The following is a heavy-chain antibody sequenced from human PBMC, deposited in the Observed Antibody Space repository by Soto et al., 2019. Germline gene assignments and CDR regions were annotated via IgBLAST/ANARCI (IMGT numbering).Heavy chain of an antibody. Sequence: HPGGSLRLSCAASGFTFSSYGMHWVRQAPGKGLEWVAVIWYDGSNKYYADSVKGRFTISRDNSKNTLYLQMNSLRAEDTAVYYCARAKIVGAIIPYDYWGQGTLVTVS. CDR3: ARAKIVGAIIPYDY. CDR2: IWYDGSNK. J-gene: IGHJ4*02. V-gene: IGHV3-33*01. D-gene: IGHD1-26*01. CDR1: GFTFSSYG.